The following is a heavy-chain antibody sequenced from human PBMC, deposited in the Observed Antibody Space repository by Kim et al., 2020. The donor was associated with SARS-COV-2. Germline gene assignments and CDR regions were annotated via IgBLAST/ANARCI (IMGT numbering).Heavy chain of an antibody. CDR2: ISSSSSTI. CDR1: GFTFSSYS. J-gene: IGHJ6*02. D-gene: IGHD3-3*01. Sequence: GGSLRLSCAASGFTFSSYSMNWVRQAPGKGLEWVSYISSSSSTIYYADSVKGRFTISRDNAKNSLYLQMNSLRAEDTAVYYCARVITTFGVVNWCMDYWGQGTTVTVSS. V-gene: IGHV3-48*01. CDR3: ARVITTFGVVNWCMDY.